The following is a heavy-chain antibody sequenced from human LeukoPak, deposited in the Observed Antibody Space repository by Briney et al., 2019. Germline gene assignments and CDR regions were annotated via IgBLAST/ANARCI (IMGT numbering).Heavy chain of an antibody. D-gene: IGHD6-13*01. CDR1: GGSFNGYY. CDR2: INHSGST. J-gene: IGHJ6*02. CDR3: ARDRSSSWYRHYGMDV. Sequence: SETLSLTCAVYGGSFNGYYWSWIRQPPGKGLEWIGEINHSGSTNYNPSLKSRVTIPVDTSKNQFSLKLSSVTAADTAVYYCARDRSSSWYRHYGMDVWGQGTTVTVSS. V-gene: IGHV4-34*01.